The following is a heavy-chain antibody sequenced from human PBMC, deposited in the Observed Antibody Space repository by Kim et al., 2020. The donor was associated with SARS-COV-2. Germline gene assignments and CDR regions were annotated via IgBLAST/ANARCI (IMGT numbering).Heavy chain of an antibody. CDR1: GFTFDDYA. D-gene: IGHD6-13*01. J-gene: IGHJ3*02. V-gene: IGHV3-9*01. CDR3: AKDIGKGGGSSWLSAFDI. CDR2: ISWNSGSI. Sequence: GGSLRLSCAASGFTFDDYAMHWVRQAPGKGLEWVSGISWNSGSIGYADSVKGRFTISRDNAKNSLYLQMNSLRTEDTALYYCAKDIGKGGGSSWLSAFDIWGQGTMVTVSS.